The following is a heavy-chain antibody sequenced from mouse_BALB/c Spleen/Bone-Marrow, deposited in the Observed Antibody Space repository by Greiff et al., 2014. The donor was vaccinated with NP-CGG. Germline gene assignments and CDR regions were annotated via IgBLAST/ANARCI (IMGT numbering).Heavy chain of an antibody. CDR1: GFSLNSYG. CDR3: ARHERGYPYAMDY. Sequence: VKLMESGPDLVAPSQSLSITCTVSGFSLNSYGVHWVRQPPGKGLGWLGVIWSDGSTTYNSALKSRLSISKDNSKSQLFLKMNSLQTDDTAMYYCARHERGYPYAMDYWGQGTSVTVSS. V-gene: IGHV2-6-2*01. J-gene: IGHJ4*01. CDR2: IWSDGST. D-gene: IGHD2-2*01.